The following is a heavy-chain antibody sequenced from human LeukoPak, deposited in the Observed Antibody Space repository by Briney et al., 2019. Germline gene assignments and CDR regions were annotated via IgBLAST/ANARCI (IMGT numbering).Heavy chain of an antibody. D-gene: IGHD4-17*01. J-gene: IGHJ4*02. CDR1: GFTFSSYA. CDR3: ASLGDYNY. Sequence: GGSLRLSCAASGFTFSSYAMHWVRQAPGKGLEWVAVISYDGSNKYYADSVKGRFTISRDNSKNTLYLQMNSLRAEDTAVYYCASLGDYNYWGQGTLVTVSS. V-gene: IGHV3-30*04. CDR2: ISYDGSNK.